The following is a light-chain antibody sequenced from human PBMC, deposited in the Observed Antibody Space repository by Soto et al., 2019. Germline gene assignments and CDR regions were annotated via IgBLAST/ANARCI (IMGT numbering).Light chain of an antibody. CDR2: KAS. J-gene: IGKJ4*01. CDR1: QSISSW. Sequence: DIQMTQSPSTLSASVGDRVTITCRASQSISSWLAWYQQKPGKAPKLLIYKASSLESGVPSRFSGSGSGTEFTLTISSLQPDDFATYYCQQTYRTPLTFGGGTKVEIK. V-gene: IGKV1-5*03. CDR3: QQTYRTPLT.